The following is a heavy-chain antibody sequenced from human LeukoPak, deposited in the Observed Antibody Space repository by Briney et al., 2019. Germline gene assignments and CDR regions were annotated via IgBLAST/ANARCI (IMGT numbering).Heavy chain of an antibody. D-gene: IGHD3-22*01. CDR2: IYHSGST. CDR3: ARGSPYYYDSSGYQWEY. Sequence: KPSETLSLTCAVSGYSISSGYYWGWIRQPPGKGLEWIGSIYHSGSTYYNPSLKSRVTISVDTSKNQFSLKLSSVTAADTAVYYCARGSPYYYDSSGYQWEYWGQGTLVTVSS. V-gene: IGHV4-38-2*01. CDR1: GYSISSGYY. J-gene: IGHJ4*02.